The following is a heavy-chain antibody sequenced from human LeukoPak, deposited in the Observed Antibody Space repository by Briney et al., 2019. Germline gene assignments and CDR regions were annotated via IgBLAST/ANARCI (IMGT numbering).Heavy chain of an antibody. Sequence: PSETLSLTCAVYGGSFSGYYWSWIRQPPGKGLEWIGEINHSGSTNYNPSLKSQVTISVDTSKNQFSLKLSSVTAADTAVYYCARGRSYYYDSSGYYSDYWGQGTLVTVSS. CDR3: ARGRSYYYDSSGYYSDY. J-gene: IGHJ4*02. CDR2: INHSGST. CDR1: GGSFSGYY. D-gene: IGHD3-22*01. V-gene: IGHV4-34*01.